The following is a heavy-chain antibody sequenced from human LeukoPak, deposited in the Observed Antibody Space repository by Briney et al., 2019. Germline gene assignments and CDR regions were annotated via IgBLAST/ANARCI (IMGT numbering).Heavy chain of an antibody. D-gene: IGHD6-13*01. CDR1: GYSISSGYC. Sequence: PSETLSLTCAVSGYSISSGYCWGCIRQPPGKGLEWIGSIYHSGSTYYNPSLKSRVTISVDTSKNQFSLKLSSVTAADSAVYYCARRRVRYSSSQGEFDPWGQGTLVTVSS. CDR3: ARRRVRYSSSQGEFDP. CDR2: IYHSGST. V-gene: IGHV4-38-2*01. J-gene: IGHJ5*02.